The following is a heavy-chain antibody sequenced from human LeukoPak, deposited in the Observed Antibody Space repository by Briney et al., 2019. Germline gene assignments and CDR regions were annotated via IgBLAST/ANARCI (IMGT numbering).Heavy chain of an antibody. CDR1: GGSFIGYH. D-gene: IGHD4-23*01. CDR2: INHRGGT. J-gene: IGHJ4*02. Sequence: SETLSLTCAVSGGSFIGYHWNWIRQSPGKGLEWIAEINHRGGTNYNPSRKSRVTISIDTSKNQFSLQLRSVTAADTAVYFCARDPTTEETVPYYFDDWGQGTLVTVSS. V-gene: IGHV4-34*01. CDR3: ARDPTTEETVPYYFDD.